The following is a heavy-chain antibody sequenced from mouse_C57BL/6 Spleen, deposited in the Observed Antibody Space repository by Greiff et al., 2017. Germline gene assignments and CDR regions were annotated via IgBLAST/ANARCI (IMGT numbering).Heavy chain of an antibody. Sequence: QVQLQQPGAELVKPGASVKMSCKASGYTFTSYWITWVKQRPGQGLEWIGDIYPGSGSTNYNEKFKSKATLTVDTSSSTAYMQLSSLTSEDSAVYYCARVYYGSSSYYYAMDDWGQGTSVTVSS. CDR2: IYPGSGST. CDR1: GYTFTSYW. D-gene: IGHD1-1*01. J-gene: IGHJ4*01. V-gene: IGHV1-55*01. CDR3: ARVYYGSSSYYYAMDD.